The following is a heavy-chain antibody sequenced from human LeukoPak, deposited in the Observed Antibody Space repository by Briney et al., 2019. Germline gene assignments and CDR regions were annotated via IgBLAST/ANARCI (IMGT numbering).Heavy chain of an antibody. D-gene: IGHD6-13*01. V-gene: IGHV4-59*08. Sequence: PSETLSLTCTVSGGSISSYYWSWIRQPPGKGLEWIGYIYYSGSTNYNPSLKCRVTISVDTSKNQFSLKLSSVTAADTAVYYCARHSSSSWKFDYWGQGTLVTVSS. CDR3: ARHSSSSWKFDY. CDR1: GGSISSYY. CDR2: IYYSGST. J-gene: IGHJ4*02.